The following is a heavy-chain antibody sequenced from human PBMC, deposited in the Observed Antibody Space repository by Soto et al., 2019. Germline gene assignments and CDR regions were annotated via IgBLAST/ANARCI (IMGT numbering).Heavy chain of an antibody. V-gene: IGHV3-7*05. J-gene: IGHJ6*02. Sequence: EVQLVESGGGWFQLGGSLRLSWAAPGFPFIGFWMSGVRKAPGKGLEGVAKIKQEGSEQFYVDFVKGRCTISRDNAKNSLYLQMNSLRAEDTAVYYCAREAVWGQGTTVTVSS. CDR3: AREAV. CDR1: GFPFIGFW. CDR2: IKQEGSEQ.